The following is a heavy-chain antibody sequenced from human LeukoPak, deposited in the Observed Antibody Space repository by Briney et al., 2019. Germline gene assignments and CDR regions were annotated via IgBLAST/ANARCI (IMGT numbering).Heavy chain of an antibody. V-gene: IGHV3-23*01. D-gene: IGHD1-26*01. CDR3: ANQPTYSGSHRFDS. Sequence: PGGSLRLSCAASGFTFSSYAMSWVRQAPGKGLEWVSTISSSGDFTYYADSVKGRFTISRDNLKNTLYLQMISLRAEDTAVYYYANQPTYSGSHRFDSWGQGTLVTVSS. CDR2: ISSSGDFT. CDR1: GFTFSSYA. J-gene: IGHJ4*02.